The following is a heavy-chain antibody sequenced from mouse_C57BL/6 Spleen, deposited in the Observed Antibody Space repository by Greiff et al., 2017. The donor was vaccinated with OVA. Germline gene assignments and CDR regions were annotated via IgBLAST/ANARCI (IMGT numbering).Heavy chain of an antibody. CDR1: GYTFTSYW. CDR2: INHSNGGN. D-gene: IGHD1-1*01. V-gene: IGHV1-53*01. CDR3: ARGVLHWYFDD. Sequence: VQLQQPGTDLVKPGASVKLSCKASGYTFTSYWMHWVKQRPGKGLEWIGNINHSNGGNTYNEKLKSKATLKVDKSSSTAYMQISSLTSEDSAGYYCARGVLHWYFDDWGTGTTVTVSS. J-gene: IGHJ1*03.